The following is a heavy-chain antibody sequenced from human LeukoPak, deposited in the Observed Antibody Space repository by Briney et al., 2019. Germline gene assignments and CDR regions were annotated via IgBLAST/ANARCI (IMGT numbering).Heavy chain of an antibody. D-gene: IGHD4-23*01. Sequence: PSETLSLTCTVSGGSISSSSYYWSWIRQPPGKGLEWIGEINHSGSTNYNPSLKSRVTISVDTSKNQFSLKLSSVTAADTAVYYCARGTHTTSYGGNPPFDYWGQGTLVTVSS. CDR3: ARGTHTTSYGGNPPFDY. CDR1: GGSISSSSYY. J-gene: IGHJ4*02. CDR2: INHSGST. V-gene: IGHV4-39*07.